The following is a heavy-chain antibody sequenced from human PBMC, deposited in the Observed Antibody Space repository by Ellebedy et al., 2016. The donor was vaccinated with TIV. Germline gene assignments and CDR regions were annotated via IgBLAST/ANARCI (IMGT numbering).Heavy chain of an antibody. D-gene: IGHD3-10*01. CDR2: IDWDDDK. CDR1: GFSLSTSGMC. V-gene: IGHV2-70*01. CDR3: ARILGGSGREGMDV. Sequence: SGPTLVXPTQTLTLTCTFSGFSLSTSGMCVSWIRQPPGKALEWLALIDWDDDKYYSTSLKTRLTISKDTSKNQVVLTMTNMDPVDTATYYCARILGGSGREGMDVWGQGTTVTVSS. J-gene: IGHJ6*02.